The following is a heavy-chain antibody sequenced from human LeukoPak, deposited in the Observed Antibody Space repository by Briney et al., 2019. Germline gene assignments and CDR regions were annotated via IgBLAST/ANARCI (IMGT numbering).Heavy chain of an antibody. V-gene: IGHV3-23*01. CDR1: GFTFSTYA. CDR2: ISDNT. D-gene: IGHD6-13*01. J-gene: IGHJ4*02. Sequence: PGGSLRLSCAVSGFTFSTYAMAWVRQAPGKGLEWVSGISDNTYYADSVRGRFTISRDNSKNTLYLQMNSLRAEDTAVYYCAKDPGIAAAGTRSNTADYWGQGTLVTVSS. CDR3: AKDPGIAAAGTRSNTADY.